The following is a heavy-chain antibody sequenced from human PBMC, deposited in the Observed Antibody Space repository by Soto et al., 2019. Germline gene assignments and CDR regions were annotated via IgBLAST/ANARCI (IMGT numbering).Heavy chain of an antibody. Sequence: QVQLVQSGAEVKKPGSSVKVSCKASGGTFSSYAIRWVRQAPGQGLEWMGGIIPIFGTANYAQKFQGRVTITADESTSTAYMELRSLRSEETAVYYFARVGIAVACTGWFDHWGQVTLVTVSS. J-gene: IGHJ5*02. D-gene: IGHD6-19*01. CDR1: GGTFSSYA. V-gene: IGHV1-69*01. CDR3: ARVGIAVACTGWFDH. CDR2: IIPIFGTA.